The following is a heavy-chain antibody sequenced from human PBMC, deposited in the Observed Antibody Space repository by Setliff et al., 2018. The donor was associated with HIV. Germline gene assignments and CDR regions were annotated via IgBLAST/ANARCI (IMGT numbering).Heavy chain of an antibody. Sequence: SETLSLTCAVYGGSFSGYYWTWIRQPPGKGLEWIGEINHSGSTNYNPSLKSRVSMSVDTSKNQFSLRLSSVTAADTAVFYCSTYGGNKWGSFDFWGPGTLVTVSS. CDR3: STYGGNKWGSFDF. CDR1: GGSFSGYY. V-gene: IGHV4-34*01. CDR2: INHSGST. D-gene: IGHD7-27*01. J-gene: IGHJ4*02.